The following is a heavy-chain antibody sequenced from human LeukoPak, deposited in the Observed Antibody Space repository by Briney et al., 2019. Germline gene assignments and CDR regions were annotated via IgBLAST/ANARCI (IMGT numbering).Heavy chain of an antibody. V-gene: IGHV5-51*01. D-gene: IGHD6-13*01. CDR1: GYSFTSYW. CDR3: ARRDSSGLDV. J-gene: IGHJ6*04. CDR2: IYPGDSDT. Sequence: GASLQISCKGSGYSFTSYWIGWGRRMPGKGLEWMGIIYPGDSDTRYSPSFQGQVTISADKSISTAYLQWSSLKASCTAMYYCARRDSSGLDVWGKGTTVTVSS.